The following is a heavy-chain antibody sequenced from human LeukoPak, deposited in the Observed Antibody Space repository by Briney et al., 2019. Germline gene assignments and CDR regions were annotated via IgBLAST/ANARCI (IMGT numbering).Heavy chain of an antibody. J-gene: IGHJ4*02. CDR2: ITIYNGNT. CDR3: ARDGDSGSFF. D-gene: IGHD1-26*01. V-gene: IGHV1-18*01. Sequence: ASVKVSCKAFGYTFSSYGISWVRQAPGQGLEWMGCITIYNGNTNYAQKFQGRVTMTTDTLTTTVYMELRSLRSDDTAVYYCARDGDSGSFFWGQGTLVTVSS. CDR1: GYTFSSYG.